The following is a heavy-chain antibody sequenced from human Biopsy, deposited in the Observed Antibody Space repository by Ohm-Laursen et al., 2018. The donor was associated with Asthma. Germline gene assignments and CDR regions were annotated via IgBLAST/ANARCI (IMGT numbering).Heavy chain of an antibody. CDR2: INSVFGTT. Sequence: GPSVKVSSKSLVGTLNTYVIGLVREAPGPGLGWRGGINSVFGTTTYPQKFQDRVTITADDSTSTVYMELSSLRSEDTAVYYCARKAGSCISRTCYSLDFWGQGTLVTVSS. CDR3: ARKAGSCISRTCYSLDF. J-gene: IGHJ4*02. CDR1: VGTLNTYV. V-gene: IGHV1-69*13. D-gene: IGHD2-2*01.